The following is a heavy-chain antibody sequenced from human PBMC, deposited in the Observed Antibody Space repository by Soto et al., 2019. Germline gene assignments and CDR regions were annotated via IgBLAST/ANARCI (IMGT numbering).Heavy chain of an antibody. V-gene: IGHV4-39*01. J-gene: IGHJ5*02. CDR1: GGSISSSRSY. CDR2: IFYAGNT. CDR3: AEQVAGTGLVLGLDH. D-gene: IGHD2-8*02. Sequence: QLQLQESGPGLVKPSETLSLTCNVSGGSISSSRSYWAWFRQPPGKELEWIANIFYAGNTYYNPSLRSGVTLSVDTSKDQLSLNLDSVTAAETAVDYCAEQVAGTGLVLGLDHWGQGNLVTVSS.